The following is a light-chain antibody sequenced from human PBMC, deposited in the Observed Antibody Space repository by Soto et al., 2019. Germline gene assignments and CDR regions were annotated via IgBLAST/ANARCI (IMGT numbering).Light chain of an antibody. CDR1: QSVSSN. J-gene: IGKJ4*01. V-gene: IGKV3-15*01. CDR2: GAS. Sequence: EIVMTQSPATLSVSPGEGATLSCRASQSVSSNLAWYQHKPGQAPRLLIFGASTRATGIPARFSGSGSGAEFSLTISALQAEDFAIYYCQQYSNLPLTFGGGTKVGIK. CDR3: QQYSNLPLT.